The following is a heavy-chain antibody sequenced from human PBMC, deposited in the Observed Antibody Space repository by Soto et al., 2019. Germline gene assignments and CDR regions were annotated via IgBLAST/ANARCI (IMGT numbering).Heavy chain of an antibody. CDR1: GGSFSGYY. J-gene: IGHJ6*02. CDR2: INHSGST. V-gene: IGHV4-34*01. D-gene: IGHD5-18*01. CDR3: ASRQSTAMVNYYYYYGMDV. Sequence: QVQLQQWGAGLLKPSETLSLTCAVYGGSFSGYYWSWIRQPPGKGLEWIGGINHSGSTNYNPSLTSRVTTSVDTSTNQFCLKLSSATAADTAVYYCASRQSTAMVNYYYYYGMDVWGQGTTVTVSS.